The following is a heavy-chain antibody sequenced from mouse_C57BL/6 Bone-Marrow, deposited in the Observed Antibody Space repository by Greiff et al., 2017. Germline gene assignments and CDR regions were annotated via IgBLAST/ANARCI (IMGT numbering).Heavy chain of an antibody. Sequence: VQLQQSGSELRSPGSSVTLSCKDFDSEVFPIAYMSWVRQKPGHGFEWIGGILPSIGRTIYGEKFEVKATFVAHTLSNTAYLELNSLTSEDSAIYYCASGVTTSWYFDVWGTGTTVTVSS. CDR3: ASGVTTSWYFDV. CDR2: ILPSIGRT. J-gene: IGHJ1*03. V-gene: IGHV15-2*01. CDR1: DSEVFPIAY. D-gene: IGHD2-3*01.